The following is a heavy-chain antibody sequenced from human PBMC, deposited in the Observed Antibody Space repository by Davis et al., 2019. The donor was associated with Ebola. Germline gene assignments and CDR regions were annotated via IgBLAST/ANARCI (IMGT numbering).Heavy chain of an antibody. V-gene: IGHV3-23*01. CDR3: AKPPSTVSPYYYYYMDV. Sequence: GESLKISCAASGFTFSSYWMSWVRQAPGKGLEWVSAISGSGGSTYYADSVKGRFTISRDNSKNTLYLQMNSLRAEDTAVYYCAKPPSTVSPYYYYYMDVWGKGTTVTVSS. D-gene: IGHD4-11*01. CDR2: ISGSGGST. J-gene: IGHJ6*03. CDR1: GFTFSSYW.